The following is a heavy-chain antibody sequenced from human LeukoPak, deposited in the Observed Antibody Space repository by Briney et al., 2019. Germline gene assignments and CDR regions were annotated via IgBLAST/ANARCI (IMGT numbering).Heavy chain of an antibody. V-gene: IGHV4-31*03. CDR3: ARETGAAYGDYWFDY. Sequence: PSQTLSLTCTVSGGSISSGGYYWSWIRQHPGKGLGWIGYIYYSGSTYYNPSLKSRVTISVDTSKNQFSLKLSSVTAADTAVYYCARETGAAYGDYWFDYWGQGTLVTVSS. D-gene: IGHD4-17*01. CDR2: IYYSGST. J-gene: IGHJ4*02. CDR1: GGSISSGGYY.